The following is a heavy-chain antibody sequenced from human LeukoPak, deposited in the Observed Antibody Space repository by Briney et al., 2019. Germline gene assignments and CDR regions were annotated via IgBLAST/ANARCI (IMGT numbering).Heavy chain of an antibody. CDR2: IKQHGSEK. CDR1: GFTFSSYW. J-gene: IGHJ4*02. D-gene: IGHD3-10*01. CDR3: ARGLHYGNV. V-gene: IGHV3-7*01. Sequence: GGSLRLSCAASGFTFSSYWMSWVRQAPGKGLEWVANIKQHGSEKYYVDSVKGRFTISRDNSKNSLYLQMNSLRAEDTGVYYCARGLHYGNVWGQGTLVTVSS.